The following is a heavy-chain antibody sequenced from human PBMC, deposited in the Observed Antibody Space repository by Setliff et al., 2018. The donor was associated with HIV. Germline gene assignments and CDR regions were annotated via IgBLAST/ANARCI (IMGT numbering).Heavy chain of an antibody. Sequence: PSETLSLTCNVSGDSISSGGYYWSLIRQYPGKGLEWIGNIYYSGSSFYNPSLQSRITMSVETSKNQFSLSLRSVTAADTATYYCARVIQPSSSPFDFWGQGILVTVSS. CDR3: ARVIQPSSSPFDF. CDR2: IYYSGSS. CDR1: GDSISSGGYY. D-gene: IGHD6-6*01. J-gene: IGHJ4*02. V-gene: IGHV4-31*03.